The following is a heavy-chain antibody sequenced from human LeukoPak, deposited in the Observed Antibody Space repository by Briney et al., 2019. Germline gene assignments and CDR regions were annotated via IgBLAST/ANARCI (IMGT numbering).Heavy chain of an antibody. CDR3: AREVVEYSSSRFRFDP. J-gene: IGHJ5*02. Sequence: SETLSLTCAVSGGSISSYYWCWIRQPPGKGLEWIGYIYYSGSTNYNPSLKSRVTISVDTSKNQFSLKLSSVTAADTAVYYCAREVVEYSSSRFRFDPWGQGTLVTVSS. D-gene: IGHD6-6*01. CDR1: GGSISSYY. V-gene: IGHV4-59*01. CDR2: IYYSGST.